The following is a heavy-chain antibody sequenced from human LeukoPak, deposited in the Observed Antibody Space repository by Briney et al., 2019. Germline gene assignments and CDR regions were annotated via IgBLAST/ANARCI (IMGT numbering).Heavy chain of an antibody. D-gene: IGHD6-13*01. CDR1: GGSISSYY. Sequence: SETLSLTCTVSGGSISSYYWSWIRQPPGKGLEWIGYIYYSGSTNYSPSLKSRVTISVDTSKNQFSLKLSSVTAADTAVYYCARHEGYSSSQPFGYWGQGTLVTVSS. CDR2: IYYSGST. V-gene: IGHV4-59*08. CDR3: ARHEGYSSSQPFGY. J-gene: IGHJ4*02.